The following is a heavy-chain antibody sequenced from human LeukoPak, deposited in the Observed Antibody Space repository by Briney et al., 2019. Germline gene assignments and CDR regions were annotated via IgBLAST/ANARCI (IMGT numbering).Heavy chain of an antibody. D-gene: IGHD2-2*01. CDR1: GFTFSSYE. CDR2: ISSSGSTI. V-gene: IGHV3-48*03. Sequence: GGSLRLSCAASGFTFSSYEMNWVRQAPGKGLEWVSYISSSGSTIYYADSVKGRFTISRDNAKNSLYLQMNSLRAEDTAVYYCARARPRDFVVVPAAKDHYYGMDVWGKGTTVTVSS. J-gene: IGHJ6*04. CDR3: ARARPRDFVVVPAAKDHYYGMDV.